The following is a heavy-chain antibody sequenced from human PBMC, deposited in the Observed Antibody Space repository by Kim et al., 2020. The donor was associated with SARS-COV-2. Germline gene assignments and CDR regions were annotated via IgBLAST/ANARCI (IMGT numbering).Heavy chain of an antibody. CDR3: ARDMAVADYGYYFDY. V-gene: IGHV3-7*03. D-gene: IGHD4-17*01. Sequence: GGSLRLSCAASGFTFSSYWMSWVRQAPGKGLEWVANIKQDGSEKYYVDSVKGRFTISRDNAKNSLYLQMNSLRAEDTAVYYCARDMAVADYGYYFDYWGQGTLVTVSS. CDR2: IKQDGSEK. J-gene: IGHJ4*02. CDR1: GFTFSSYW.